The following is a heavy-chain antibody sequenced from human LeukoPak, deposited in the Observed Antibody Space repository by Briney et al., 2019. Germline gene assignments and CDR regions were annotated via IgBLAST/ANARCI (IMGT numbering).Heavy chain of an antibody. Sequence: GGSLRLSCAASGFTFSSYEMNWVRQAPGKGLDWVSYISSSGSTIYYADSVKGRFTISRDNAKNSLYLQMNSLRAEDTAVYYCARDQSGSYPYYYYYMDVWGKGTSVTVSS. D-gene: IGHD1-26*01. CDR1: GFTFSSYE. CDR3: ARDQSGSYPYYYYYMDV. J-gene: IGHJ6*03. V-gene: IGHV3-48*03. CDR2: ISSSGSTI.